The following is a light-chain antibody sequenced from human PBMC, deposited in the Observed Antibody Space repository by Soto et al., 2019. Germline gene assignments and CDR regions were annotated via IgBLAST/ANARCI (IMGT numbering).Light chain of an antibody. CDR1: SSDVGGYNY. J-gene: IGLJ1*01. CDR2: DVS. Sequence: QSVLTQPASVSGSPGQSITISCPGTSSDVGGYNYVSWYQQHPGKAPKFMIYDVSNRPSGVSNRFSGSKSGNTASLTISGLQAEDEADHYCSSYTTSNTRQIVFGTGTKVTVL. CDR3: SSYTTSNTRQIV. V-gene: IGLV2-14*01.